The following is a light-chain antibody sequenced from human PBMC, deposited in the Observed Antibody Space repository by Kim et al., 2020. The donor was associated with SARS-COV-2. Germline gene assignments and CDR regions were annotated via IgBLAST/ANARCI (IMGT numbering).Light chain of an antibody. CDR1: QDISKS. V-gene: IGKV1-NL1*01. CDR3: PQSYSFPWT. CDR2: AAS. J-gene: IGKJ1*01. Sequence: DIQMTQSPSSLSASVGDRVTITCRASQDISKSLAWYQQKPQKAPKLLVYAASNLESGVPSRFSGSGSGTDDTLTISSLQPEDSATFFCPQSYSFPWTFGQGTKVDIK.